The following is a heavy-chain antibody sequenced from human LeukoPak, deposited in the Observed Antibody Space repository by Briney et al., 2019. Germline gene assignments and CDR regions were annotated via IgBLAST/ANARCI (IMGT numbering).Heavy chain of an antibody. V-gene: IGHV1-18*01. CDR2: ISAYNGNT. CDR3: ARVQNDFWSGYFDY. D-gene: IGHD3-3*01. J-gene: IGHJ4*02. CDR1: GYTFTSYG. Sequence: ASVKVSCKASGYTFTSYGISWVRQAPGQGLEWMGWISAYNGNTNYAQELQGRVTMATDTSTSTAYMELRSLRSDDTAVYYCARVQNDFWSGYFDYWGQGTLVTVSS.